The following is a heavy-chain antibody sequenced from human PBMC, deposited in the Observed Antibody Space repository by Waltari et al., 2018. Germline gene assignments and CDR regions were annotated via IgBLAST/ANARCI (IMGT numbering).Heavy chain of an antibody. Sequence: QVQLQESGPGLVKPSETLSLTCTVSGGSVSTYYWSWIRQPPGKGLEWIGFIYHSGRSDNNPDLKSRVTMSVDTSKNQLSLKLSSVTAADTAVFYCARHAADSSGYFYGFGSWGQGTLVTVSS. J-gene: IGHJ5*01. V-gene: IGHV4-59*08. CDR2: IYHSGRS. D-gene: IGHD3-22*01. CDR1: GGSVSTYY. CDR3: ARHAADSSGYFYGFGS.